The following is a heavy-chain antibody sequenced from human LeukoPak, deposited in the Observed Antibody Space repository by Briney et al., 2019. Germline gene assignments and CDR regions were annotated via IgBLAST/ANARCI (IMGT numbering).Heavy chain of an antibody. J-gene: IGHJ4*02. V-gene: IGHV4-59*01. CDR3: AREGGPYRPLDY. CDR1: GGSISSYY. Sequence: PSETLSLTCTVSGGSISSYYWSWIRQPPGKGLEWIGYIYYSGSTNYNPSLKSRVTISVDTSKSQFSLRLSSVTAADTAVYYCAREGGPYRPLDYSGQGTLVTVSS. CDR2: IYYSGST.